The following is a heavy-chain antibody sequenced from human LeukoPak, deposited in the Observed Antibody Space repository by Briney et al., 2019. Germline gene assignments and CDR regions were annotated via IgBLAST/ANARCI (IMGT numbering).Heavy chain of an antibody. Sequence: GGSLRLSCAASGFTFSSYWMHWVRQAPGKGLVWVSRINSDGSSTTYADSVKGRFTISRDNAKNPLFLQVNSLRAEDTAVYYCARDADFYFDYWGQGTLVTVSS. CDR2: INSDGSST. CDR1: GFTFSSYW. V-gene: IGHV3-74*01. CDR3: ARDADFYFDY. D-gene: IGHD2-21*02. J-gene: IGHJ4*02.